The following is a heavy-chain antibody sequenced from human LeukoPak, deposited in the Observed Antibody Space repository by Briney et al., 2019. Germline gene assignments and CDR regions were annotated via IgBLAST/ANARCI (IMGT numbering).Heavy chain of an antibody. CDR2: TKQDGSET. D-gene: IGHD3-22*01. J-gene: IGHJ4*02. Sequence: GGSLCLSCAASDFTFSSYWMTWVRHAPGLGLVWLANTKQDGSETYYMDSVKGRFTIFRDNGKNSLYLQMNGLRAEDTAVYYCARGGGYYIYGGQGTLVTVSS. V-gene: IGHV3-7*01. CDR1: DFTFSSYW. CDR3: ARGGGYYIY.